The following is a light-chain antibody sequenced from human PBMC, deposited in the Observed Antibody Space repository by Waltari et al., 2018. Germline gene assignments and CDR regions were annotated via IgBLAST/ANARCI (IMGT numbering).Light chain of an antibody. CDR3: QQYATSPEA. V-gene: IGKV3-20*01. CDR2: GAS. Sequence: EIVLTQSPGTLSLSPGERATLSCRASQSVNNNYLAWYQQKPGQAPRLLIYGASTRATGIPDRFRGSGSGTDFTLTISRLEPEDLAAYYCQQYATSPEAFGGGTKVDIK. CDR1: QSVNNNY. J-gene: IGKJ4*01.